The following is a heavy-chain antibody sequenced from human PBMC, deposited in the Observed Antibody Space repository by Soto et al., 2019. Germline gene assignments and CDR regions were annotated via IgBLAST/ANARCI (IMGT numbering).Heavy chain of an antibody. Sequence: GGSLRLSCAASEFTFSNYAMHWVRQAPGKGLQWLAVISYDGNNKYYADSVEGRFTISRDNSKNTVYLQMNSLRLDDTAVYYCARGPSYSDSYFDHWGQGTLVTVS. J-gene: IGHJ4*02. CDR2: ISYDGNNK. CDR3: ARGPSYSDSYFDH. CDR1: EFTFSNYA. V-gene: IGHV3-30*03. D-gene: IGHD4-17*01.